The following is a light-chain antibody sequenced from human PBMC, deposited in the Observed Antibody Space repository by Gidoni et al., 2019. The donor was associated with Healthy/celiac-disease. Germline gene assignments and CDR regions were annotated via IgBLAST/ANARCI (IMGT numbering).Light chain of an antibody. Sequence: EIVLTQSPGTLSLSPGEKATLSCRASQSVSSSYLYWDQQKPGQAPRLLIYGASSRATGIPDRFSGSGSGTDFTLTISRLEPEDFAVYYCQQYGSSHPMYTFGQGTKLEIK. CDR2: GAS. CDR1: QSVSSSY. J-gene: IGKJ2*01. CDR3: QQYGSSHPMYT. V-gene: IGKV3-20*01.